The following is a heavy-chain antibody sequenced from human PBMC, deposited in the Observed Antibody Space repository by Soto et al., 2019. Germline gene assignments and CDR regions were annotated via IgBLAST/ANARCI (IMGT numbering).Heavy chain of an antibody. D-gene: IGHD3-3*01. CDR1: GGSISSSSYY. Sequence: TLSLTCTVSGGSISSSSYYWGWIRQPPGKGLEWIGSIYYSGSTYYNPSLKSRVTISVDTSKNQFSLKLSSVTAADTAVYYCASLRITTFGVVFRMDVWGQGTTVTVSS. CDR3: ASLRITTFGVVFRMDV. CDR2: IYYSGST. J-gene: IGHJ6*02. V-gene: IGHV4-39*01.